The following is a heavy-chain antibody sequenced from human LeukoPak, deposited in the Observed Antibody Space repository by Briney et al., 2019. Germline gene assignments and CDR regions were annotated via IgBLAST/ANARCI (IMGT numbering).Heavy chain of an antibody. V-gene: IGHV1-18*01. CDR3: VRDRVGYTYAYPFDL. CDR2: ISAFHGHT. CDR1: GYSFTGFG. J-gene: IGHJ4*02. D-gene: IGHD5-18*01. Sequence: GASVKVSCKSSGYSFTGFGLSWVRQAPGQGLEWMTWISAFHGHTHFAQKFQGRVTVSTDTSTSTAYLELRSLRSDDTAVYYCVRDRVGYTYAYPFDLWGQGTLVTVSS.